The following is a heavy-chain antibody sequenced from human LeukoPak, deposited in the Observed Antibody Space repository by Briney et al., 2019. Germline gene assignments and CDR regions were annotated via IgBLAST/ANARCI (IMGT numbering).Heavy chain of an antibody. CDR2: INHNGST. D-gene: IGHD3-22*01. CDR1: GDSIDSYY. J-gene: IGHJ4*02. Sequence: SETLSLTCTVSGDSIDSYYWSWIRQPPGKGLEWIGEINHNGSTHYNPSLKSRVTISVDTSKNQFSLKVSSVTAADTAVYYCARGQPPTDTSGYQYDYWGQGTLVTVSS. CDR3: ARGQPPTDTSGYQYDY. V-gene: IGHV4-34*01.